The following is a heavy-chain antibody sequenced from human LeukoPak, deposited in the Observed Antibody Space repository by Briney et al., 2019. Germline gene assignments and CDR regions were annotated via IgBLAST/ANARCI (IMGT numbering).Heavy chain of an antibody. V-gene: IGHV3-30*04. Sequence: GRSLRLSCAASGFTFSSYAMHWVRQAPGKGLEWVAVISYDGSNKYYADCVKGRFTISRDNSKNTLYLQMNSLRAEDTAVYYCARDLGYSYQFDYWGQGTLVTVSS. CDR3: ARDLGYSYQFDY. J-gene: IGHJ4*02. CDR2: ISYDGSNK. D-gene: IGHD5-18*01. CDR1: GFTFSSYA.